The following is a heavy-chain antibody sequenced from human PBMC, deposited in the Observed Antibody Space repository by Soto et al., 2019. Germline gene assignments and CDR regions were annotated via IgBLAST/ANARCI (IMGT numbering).Heavy chain of an antibody. CDR2: IYYSGNT. Sequence: QVQLQESGPGLVKPSETLSLTCTVSGDSIRTYYWSWIRQPPGRGLEWIGYIYYSGNTNYNPSLKSRVIISVDMSKGQFSLKFLSVTAAETVVYYGAGVPPLIGDGITTGYPVYYYMVVWGKGTTVTVAS. CDR3: AGVPPLIGDGITTGYPVYYYMVV. D-gene: IGHD3-9*01. J-gene: IGHJ6*03. V-gene: IGHV4-59*01. CDR1: GDSIRTYY.